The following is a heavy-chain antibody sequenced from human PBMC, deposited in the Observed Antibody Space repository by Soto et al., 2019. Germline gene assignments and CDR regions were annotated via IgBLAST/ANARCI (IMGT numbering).Heavy chain of an antibody. CDR3: AGGGVRGVITRARDYYGMDV. CDR1: GYSFTSYW. CDR2: VYPGDSHP. D-gene: IGHD3-10*01. V-gene: IGHV5-51*01. J-gene: IGHJ6*02. Sequence: GESLKISCKGSGYSFTSYWIAWVRQMPGKGLEWMGIVYPGDSHPRYSPSFQGQVTISADKSISTAYLQWSSLKASDTAMYYCAGGGVRGVITRARDYYGMDVWGQGTTVTVSS.